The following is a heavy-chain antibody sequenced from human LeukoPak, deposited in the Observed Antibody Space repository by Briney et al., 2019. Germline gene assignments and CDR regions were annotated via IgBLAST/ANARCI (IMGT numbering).Heavy chain of an antibody. CDR1: GYSISRGYS. CDR3: ARFDHVWETHGMDAFDL. D-gene: IGHD3-16*01. J-gene: IGHJ3*01. V-gene: IGHV4-38-2*01. CDR2: IYHSEST. Sequence: SETLSLTCAVSGYSISRGYSWGWIRQPPGKGLEWIGNIYHSESTHYNPSLKSRVTISPDTSKNQFSLKLSSVTTSDTAVYYCARFDHVWETHGMDAFDLWGQGTMVTVSS.